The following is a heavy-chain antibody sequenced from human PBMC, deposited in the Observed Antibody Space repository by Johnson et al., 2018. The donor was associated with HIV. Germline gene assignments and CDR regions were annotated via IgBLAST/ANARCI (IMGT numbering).Heavy chain of an antibody. J-gene: IGHJ3*01. CDR2: IGYSASDT. CDR1: GFTFSNYA. Sequence: VQLVESGGGLVQPVGSLRLSCAASGFTFSNYAMNWVRQAPGKGLEWVSSIGYSASDTYYADSVKGRFTISRDNSNNRLYLQMNSLRAEDTAIYYCEGYCSGGACYSGVSAFDVWGHGTMVTVSS. CDR3: EGYCSGGACYSGVSAFDV. V-gene: IGHV3-23*04. D-gene: IGHD2-15*01.